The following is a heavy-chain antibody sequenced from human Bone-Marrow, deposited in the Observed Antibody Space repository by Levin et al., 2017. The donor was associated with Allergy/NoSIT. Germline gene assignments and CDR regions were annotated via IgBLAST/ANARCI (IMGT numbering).Heavy chain of an antibody. CDR1: GFIFSRYA. CDR3: AKVNRGTYSFDY. D-gene: IGHD2-21*01. CDR2: IAETGYT. Sequence: PGGSLRLSCGASGFIFSRYAMSWVRQAPGKGLEWVSVIAETGYTNYADSVKGRFTISRDDSMNTLYLQMNSVRAEDTALYYCAKVNRGTYSFDYWGQGTLVTVSS. J-gene: IGHJ4*02. V-gene: IGHV3-23*01.